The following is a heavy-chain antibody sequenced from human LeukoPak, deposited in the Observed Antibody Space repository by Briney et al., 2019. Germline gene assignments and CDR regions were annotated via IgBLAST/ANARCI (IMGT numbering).Heavy chain of an antibody. Sequence: SETLSLTCAVYGGSFSGYYWSWIRQPPGKGLEWIGEINHSGSTNYNPSLKSRVTISVDTSKNQFSLKLSSVTAADTAVYYCARDLFRAAAGTGATYNWFDPWGQGTLVTVSS. CDR2: INHSGST. J-gene: IGHJ5*02. CDR1: GGSFSGYY. V-gene: IGHV4-34*01. CDR3: ARDLFRAAAGTGATYNWFDP. D-gene: IGHD6-13*01.